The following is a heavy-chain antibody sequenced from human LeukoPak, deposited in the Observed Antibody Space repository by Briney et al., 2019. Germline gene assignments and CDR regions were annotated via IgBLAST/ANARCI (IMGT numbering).Heavy chain of an antibody. CDR2: LSPNSGDT. CDR1: GYTFTGYY. J-gene: IGHJ4*02. Sequence: VSVKVSCKASGYTFTGYYLHWVRQAPGQELEWMGWLSPNSGDTKFAQKFQGRVTMTRDTSISSAYMELSSLTSDDTAVYYCARATDISSWYLAYWGQGSLVTVSS. V-gene: IGHV1-2*02. D-gene: IGHD6-13*01. CDR3: ARATDISSWYLAY.